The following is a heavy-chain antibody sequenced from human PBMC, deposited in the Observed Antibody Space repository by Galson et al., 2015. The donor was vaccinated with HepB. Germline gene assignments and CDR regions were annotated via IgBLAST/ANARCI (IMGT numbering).Heavy chain of an antibody. J-gene: IGHJ6*02. V-gene: IGHV3-30*18. CDR3: AKDYSSGWYPYYYYDGMDV. CDR2: ISYDGSNK. Sequence: SLRLSCAASGFTFSSYGMHWVRQAPGKGLEWVAVISYDGSNKYYADSVKGRFTISRDNSKNTLYLQMNSLRAEDTAVYYCAKDYSSGWYPYYYYDGMDVWGQGTTVTVSS. D-gene: IGHD6-19*01. CDR1: GFTFSSYG.